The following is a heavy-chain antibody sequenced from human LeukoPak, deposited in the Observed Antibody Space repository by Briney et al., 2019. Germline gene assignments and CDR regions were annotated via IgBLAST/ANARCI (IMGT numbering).Heavy chain of an antibody. CDR2: ISTSNTI. CDR1: GFNFDDYA. Sequence: PGGSLRLSCAASGFNFDDYAMHWVRQAPGKGLEWVSYISTSNTIYYADSVKGRFTISRDNAKNSLYLQMNSLRAEDTAVYYCASRYCSSTSCWIDYWGQGTLVTVSS. V-gene: IGHV3-69-1*01. CDR3: ASRYCSSTSCWIDY. J-gene: IGHJ4*02. D-gene: IGHD2-2*01.